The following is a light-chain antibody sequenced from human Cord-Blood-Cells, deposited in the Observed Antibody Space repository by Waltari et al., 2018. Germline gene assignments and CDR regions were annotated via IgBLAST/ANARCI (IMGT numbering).Light chain of an antibody. CDR3: NSRDSSGNHVV. V-gene: IGLV3-19*01. CDR1: SLRSYY. Sequence: SSELTQDPAVSVALGQTVRITCQGDSLRSYYASWYQQKPGQAPGLVIYGKNNRPSGIPDRFSGSSSGNTASLTITGVQAEDEADYYCNSRDSSGNHVVFGGGTKLTVL. CDR2: GKN. J-gene: IGLJ2*01.